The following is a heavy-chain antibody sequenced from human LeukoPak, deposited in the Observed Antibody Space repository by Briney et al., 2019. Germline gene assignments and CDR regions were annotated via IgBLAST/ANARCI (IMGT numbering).Heavy chain of an antibody. CDR1: GFTVSSNY. D-gene: IGHD3-22*01. J-gene: IGHJ4*02. Sequence: GGSLRLSCAASGFTVSSNYMSWVRQAPGKGLEWVSVIYSGGSTYYADSVKGRFTISRDNSKNTLYLQMNSLRAEDTAVYYCARVFAAGGSGYYYDWIFDYWGQGTLVTVSS. CDR2: IYSGGST. V-gene: IGHV3-53*05. CDR3: ARVFAAGGSGYYYDWIFDY.